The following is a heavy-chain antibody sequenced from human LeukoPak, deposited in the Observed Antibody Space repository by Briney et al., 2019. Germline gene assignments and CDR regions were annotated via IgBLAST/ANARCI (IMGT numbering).Heavy chain of an antibody. CDR2: IKQDGSEK. CDR3: ARRQYDLWSGYYKPSVPNCFDP. V-gene: IGHV3-7*01. J-gene: IGHJ5*02. CDR1: GFTFSSYW. D-gene: IGHD3-3*01. Sequence: GGSLSLSCAASGFTFSSYWMSWVRQAPGKGLEWVANIKQDGSEKYYVDSVKGRFTISRDNARNALYLQMNSLRAEDTAVYYCARRQYDLWSGYYKPSVPNCFDPWGQGTLVTVSS.